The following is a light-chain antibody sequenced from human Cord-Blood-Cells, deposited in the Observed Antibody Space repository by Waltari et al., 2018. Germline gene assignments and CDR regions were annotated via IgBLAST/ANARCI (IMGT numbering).Light chain of an antibody. CDR2: WAS. CDR3: QQYYSTPFT. CDR1: QSVLYSPNNKNY. Sequence: DIVMTQSPDSLAVSLGERATINCQSSQSVLYSPNNKNYLAWYQQKPGQPPKLLIYWASTRESGVPDRFSGSGSGTEFTLTISSLQAEDVAVYYCQQYYSTPFTFGPGTKVDIK. V-gene: IGKV4-1*01. J-gene: IGKJ3*01.